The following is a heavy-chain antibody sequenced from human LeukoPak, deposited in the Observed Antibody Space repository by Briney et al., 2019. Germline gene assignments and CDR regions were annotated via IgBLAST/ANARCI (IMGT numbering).Heavy chain of an antibody. CDR1: GYTFTSYY. Sequence: ASVKVSCKASGYTFTSYYMHWVRQAPGQGLEWMGIINPSGGSTSYAQKFQGRVTMTRDTSTSTVYMELSSLRSEDTAVYYCARGPGKRYCSSTSCYNWFDPWGQGTLVTVSS. V-gene: IGHV1-46*01. CDR3: ARGPGKRYCSSTSCYNWFDP. J-gene: IGHJ5*02. CDR2: INPSGGST. D-gene: IGHD2-2*01.